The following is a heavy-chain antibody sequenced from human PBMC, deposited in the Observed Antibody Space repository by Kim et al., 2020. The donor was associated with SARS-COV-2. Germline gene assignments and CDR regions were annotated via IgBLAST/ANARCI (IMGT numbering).Heavy chain of an antibody. V-gene: IGHV4-59*13. CDR1: GGSISSYY. Sequence: SETLSLTCTVSGGSISSYYWSWIRQPPGKGLEWIGYIYYSGSTNYNPSLKSRVTISVDTSKNQFSLKLSSVTAADTAVYYCARAGGRALYCGSSTSCQPSKKNYYYYGMDVWGQGTTVTVSS. D-gene: IGHD2-2*01. CDR3: ARAGGRALYCGSSTSCQPSKKNYYYYGMDV. CDR2: IYYSGST. J-gene: IGHJ6*02.